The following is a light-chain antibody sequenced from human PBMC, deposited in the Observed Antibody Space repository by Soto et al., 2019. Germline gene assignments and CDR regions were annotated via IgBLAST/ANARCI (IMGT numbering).Light chain of an antibody. V-gene: IGLV1-44*01. CDR2: SNS. CDR3: ATWDDGLSAYV. CDR1: SSNIGGNT. J-gene: IGLJ1*01. Sequence: QSVLTQPPSASGTPGQRVTFSCSGSSSNIGGNTVSWFQHLPRTDPKLLIFSNSQRPSGVPDRFSGAKSGTSASLAISGLQSEDEANYYCATWDDGLSAYVFGTGTKLTVL.